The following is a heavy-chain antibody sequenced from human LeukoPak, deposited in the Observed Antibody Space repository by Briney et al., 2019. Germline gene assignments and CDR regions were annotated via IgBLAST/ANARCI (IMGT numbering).Heavy chain of an antibody. Sequence: GGSLRLSCAASGFTFSSYWMSWVRQAPGKGLEWVANIKKDGSEKYYVDSVKGRFTISRDNAKKSLYLQMNSLGAEDTAVYYCARHLSGITGYTYGRGIDYWGQGTLVTVSS. V-gene: IGHV3-7*01. CDR3: ARHLSGITGYTYGRGIDY. CDR2: IKKDGSEK. J-gene: IGHJ4*02. CDR1: GFTFSSYW. D-gene: IGHD5-18*01.